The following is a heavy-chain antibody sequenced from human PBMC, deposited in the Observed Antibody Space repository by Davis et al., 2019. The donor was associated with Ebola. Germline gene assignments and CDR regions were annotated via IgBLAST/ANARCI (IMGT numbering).Heavy chain of an antibody. CDR3: AKDRGLGGYTYFDY. Sequence: GESLKISCAASGFTFSSYAMHWVRRAPGKGLEWVAFIRYEGTSKDYADSVEGRFTVSRDNSKNTLYLQMNSLRTEDTAFYYCAKDRGLGGYTYFDYWGQGTLVTVSS. CDR2: IRYEGTSK. CDR1: GFTFSSYA. D-gene: IGHD5-18*01. V-gene: IGHV3-30*02. J-gene: IGHJ4*02.